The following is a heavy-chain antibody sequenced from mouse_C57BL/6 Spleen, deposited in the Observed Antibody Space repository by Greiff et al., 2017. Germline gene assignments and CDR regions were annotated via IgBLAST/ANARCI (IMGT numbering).Heavy chain of an antibody. J-gene: IGHJ2*01. CDR2: INPSNGGT. CDR3: ARSDGYYSLDY. CDR1: GYTFTSYW. Sequence: QVHVKQPGTELVKPGASVKLSCKASGYTFTSYWMHWVKQRPGQGLEWIGNINPSNGGTNYNEKFKSKATLTVDKSSSTAYMQLSSLTSEDSAVYYCARSDGYYSLDYWGQGTTLTVSS. V-gene: IGHV1-53*01. D-gene: IGHD2-3*01.